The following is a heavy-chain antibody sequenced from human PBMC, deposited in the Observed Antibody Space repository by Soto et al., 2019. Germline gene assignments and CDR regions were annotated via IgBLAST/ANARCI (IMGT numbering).Heavy chain of an antibody. CDR3: ASTYGGAPDYYYYGMDV. J-gene: IGHJ6*02. D-gene: IGHD4-17*01. Sequence: EVQLVESGGGLVQPGGSLRLSCAASGFTFSSYSMNWVRQAPGKGLEWVSYISSSSSTIYYADSVKGRFTISRDNAKNSLYLQMNSLRDEDTAVYYCASTYGGAPDYYYYGMDVWGQGTTVTVSS. V-gene: IGHV3-48*02. CDR1: GFTFSSYS. CDR2: ISSSSSTI.